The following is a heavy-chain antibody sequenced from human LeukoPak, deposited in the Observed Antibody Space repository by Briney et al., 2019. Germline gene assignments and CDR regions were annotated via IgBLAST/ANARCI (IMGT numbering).Heavy chain of an antibody. J-gene: IGHJ4*02. CDR1: GYTFSHYG. Sequence: ASVKVSCETSGYTFSHYGIAWVRQAPGRGLEWMGWISGYNAKTNYAQNLQGRVTVTTDTSTSTAYMELRSLRSEDTAVYYCNLKDVPAAIKSLDYWGQGTLVTISS. CDR3: NLKDVPAAIKSLDY. D-gene: IGHD2-2*01. V-gene: IGHV1-18*01. CDR2: ISGYNAKT.